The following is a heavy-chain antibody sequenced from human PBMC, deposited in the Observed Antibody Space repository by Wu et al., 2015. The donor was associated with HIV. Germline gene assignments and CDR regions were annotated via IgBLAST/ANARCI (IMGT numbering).Heavy chain of an antibody. V-gene: IGHV1-46*01. CDR2: LNPSTGDT. D-gene: IGHD3/OR15-3a*01. J-gene: IGHJ3*02. CDR1: GYTFTSNY. CDR3: ARDQGEKLIWAFDI. Sequence: QVQLVQSGVEVKKPGASVKVSCKASGYTFTSNYLHWVRQAPGQGLEWMGILNPSTGDTDSAQKFHGRVTMTRDTSTSTAYMELRSLRSDDTAVYYCARDQGEKLIWAFDIWGQGTMVTVSS.